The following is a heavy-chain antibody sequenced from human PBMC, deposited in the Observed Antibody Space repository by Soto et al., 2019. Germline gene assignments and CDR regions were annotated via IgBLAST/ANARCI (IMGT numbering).Heavy chain of an antibody. J-gene: IGHJ4*02. CDR2: ISSSGSTI. CDR1: GFTFRDYY. CDR3: ARVMGSGSGRWYFVF. D-gene: IGHD6-19*01. V-gene: IGHV3-11*01. Sequence: GGSLRLSCAASGFTFRDYYMSWIRQAPGKGLEWVSYISSSGSTIYYADSVKGRFTISRDNAKNSLYLQMNSLRAEDTAVYYCARVMGSGSGRWYFVFWGQGPLGTGSS.